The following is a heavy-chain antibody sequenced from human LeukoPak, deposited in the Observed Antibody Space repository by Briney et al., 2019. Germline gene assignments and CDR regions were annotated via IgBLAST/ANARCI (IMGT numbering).Heavy chain of an antibody. J-gene: IGHJ4*02. CDR3: ARARSAAGNFDY. D-gene: IGHD6-13*01. Sequence: SQTLSLTCTVSGGSISCGGYYWSWIRQHPGTGLEWIGYIYYSGSTYYNPSLKSRVTISADTSKNQFSLKLSSVTAADTAVYYCARARSAAGNFDYWGQGTLVTVSS. CDR2: IYYSGST. CDR1: GGSISCGGYY. V-gene: IGHV4-31*03.